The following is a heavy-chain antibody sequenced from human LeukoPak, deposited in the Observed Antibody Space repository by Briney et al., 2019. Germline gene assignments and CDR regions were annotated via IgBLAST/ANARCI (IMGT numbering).Heavy chain of an antibody. CDR3: ARSYDSSGYYHFDY. V-gene: IGHV3-30-3*01. CDR2: ISYDGSNK. CDR1: GFGSSAYA. J-gene: IGHJ4*02. D-gene: IGHD3-22*01. Sequence: PGRSLRLSCVASGFGSSAYAMHWVRQAPGRGLEWVAVISYDGSNKYFADSVKGRFTVSRDNSRNTLSLQMNSLRAEDTAVYYCARSYDSSGYYHFDYWGQGTLVTVSS.